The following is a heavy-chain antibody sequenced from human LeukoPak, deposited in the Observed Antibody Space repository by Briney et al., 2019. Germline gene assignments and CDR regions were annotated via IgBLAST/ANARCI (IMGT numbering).Heavy chain of an antibody. CDR2: IKQDGNER. CDR3: TREYYYGSGSYYAGY. V-gene: IGHV3-7*04. Sequence: GGSLRLSCAASGFRFSWYWMSWVRQAPGKGLEWVANIKQDGNERYYVDSVKGRFTISRDNAKNSLYLQMNSLRAEDTAVYYCTREYYYGSGSYYAGYWGQGTLVTVSS. CDR1: GFRFSWYW. D-gene: IGHD3-10*01. J-gene: IGHJ4*02.